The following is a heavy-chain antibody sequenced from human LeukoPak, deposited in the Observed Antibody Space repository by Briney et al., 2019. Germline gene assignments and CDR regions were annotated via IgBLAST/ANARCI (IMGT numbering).Heavy chain of an antibody. D-gene: IGHD5-12*01. V-gene: IGHV3-23*01. CDR2: ITGSGGTT. CDR1: GFTFTSYA. J-gene: IGHJ4*02. Sequence: GGSLRLSCAASGFTFTSYAMSWVRQAPGKGLEWVSGITGSGGTTYYADFVKGRFTISRDNSKNTLYLQMNSLRAEDTAVYYCAIRNPDALVAGDWGQGTLVTVSS. CDR3: AIRNPDALVAGD.